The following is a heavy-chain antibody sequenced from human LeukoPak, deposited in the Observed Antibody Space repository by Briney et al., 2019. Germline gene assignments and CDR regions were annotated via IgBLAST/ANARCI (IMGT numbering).Heavy chain of an antibody. V-gene: IGHV5-51*01. CDR2: IYPGDSDT. CDR3: ARSWVAGYGTVLDA. Sequence: GESLEISRKGSGFTFTNYWIGWVRAMPGTGLEWMGIIYPGDSDTRYSPSFQGQVTISADKSISTAYLQWSSLRASDTAMYYCARSWVAGYGTVLDAWGQGGLLTVSS. CDR1: GFTFTNYW. D-gene: IGHD6-19*01. J-gene: IGHJ5*02.